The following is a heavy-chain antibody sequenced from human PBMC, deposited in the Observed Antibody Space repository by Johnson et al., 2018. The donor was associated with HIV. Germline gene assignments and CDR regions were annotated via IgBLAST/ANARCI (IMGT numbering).Heavy chain of an antibody. D-gene: IGHD1-26*01. Sequence: VQLVESGGGLVQPGRSLRLSCAASGFTFDDYAMHWVRQAPGKGLEWVSGISWNSGSIGYADSVKGRFTISRDNAKNSLYLQMNSLRAEDTAVYYCAAYSGRNAFDLWGQGTMVTVSS. V-gene: IGHV3-9*01. CDR2: ISWNSGSI. CDR3: AAYSGRNAFDL. J-gene: IGHJ3*01. CDR1: GFTFDDYA.